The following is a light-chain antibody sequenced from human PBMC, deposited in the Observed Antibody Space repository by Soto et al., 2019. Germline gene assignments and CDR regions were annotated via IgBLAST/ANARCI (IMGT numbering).Light chain of an antibody. Sequence: SVLTQSPGTLYLSPGESATLSCRAIQSFSSSDFAWYQQKPCQAPRLLIYSASSRATGIPDRFSGSWSGTDFPRTISRLVPEDFAVYYCQQYDTFGQGTKLEIK. CDR3: QQYDT. CDR2: SAS. J-gene: IGKJ2*01. CDR1: QSFSSSD. V-gene: IGKV3-20*01.